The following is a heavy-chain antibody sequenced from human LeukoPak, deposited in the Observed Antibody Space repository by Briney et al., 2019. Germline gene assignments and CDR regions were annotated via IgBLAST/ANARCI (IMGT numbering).Heavy chain of an antibody. J-gene: IGHJ4*02. CDR2: IYYSGST. D-gene: IGHD6-19*01. CDR3: ARDLGIAVAGTRDY. CDR1: GGSISSSSYY. V-gene: IGHV4-39*07. Sequence: SETLSLTCTVSGGSISSSSYYWGWIRQPPGKGLEWIGSIYYSGSTYYNPSLKSRVTISVDTSKNQFSLKLSSVTAADTAVYYCARDLGIAVAGTRDYWGQGTLVTVSS.